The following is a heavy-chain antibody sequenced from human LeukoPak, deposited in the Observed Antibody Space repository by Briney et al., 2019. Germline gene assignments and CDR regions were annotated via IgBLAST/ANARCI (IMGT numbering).Heavy chain of an antibody. CDR3: ARGAADRRNYYYYIDV. V-gene: IGHV4-34*01. Sequence: SETLSLTCAVYGGSFSGYYWSWIRQPPGKGLGWIGEINHSGSTNYNPSLKSRVTISVDTSKNQFSLRLSSVTAADTATYYCARGAADRRNYYYYIDVWGKGTTVTVSS. CDR2: INHSGST. J-gene: IGHJ6*03. D-gene: IGHD1-14*01. CDR1: GGSFSGYY.